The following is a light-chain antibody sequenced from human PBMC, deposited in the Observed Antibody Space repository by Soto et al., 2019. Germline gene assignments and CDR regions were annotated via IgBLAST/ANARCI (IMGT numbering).Light chain of an antibody. CDR1: GSDVGGYNY. J-gene: IGLJ1*01. CDR2: EVN. V-gene: IGLV2-8*01. CDR3: SSYAGSSNV. Sequence: QSALTRPPSASGSPGQSVAISFTGTGSDVGGYNYVSWYQQHPGKAPKLMIYEVNKRPSGVPDRFSGSKSGNTASLTVSGLQAEDEADYYCSSYAGSSNVFGTGTKAPS.